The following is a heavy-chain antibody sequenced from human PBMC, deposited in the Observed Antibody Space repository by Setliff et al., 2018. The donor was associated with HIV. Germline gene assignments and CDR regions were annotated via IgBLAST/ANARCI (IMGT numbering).Heavy chain of an antibody. Sequence: ASVKVSCKASGGTFSSQDINWVRHATGQGLEWMGWMNPNSGNTGYAPKFQGRVTMTRDTSINTAYMELSSLTSDDTAVYYCASTWSRVPYYLMDVWGQGTTVTVSS. D-gene: IGHD2-8*02. CDR1: GGTFSSQD. V-gene: IGHV1-8*01. J-gene: IGHJ6*02. CDR2: MNPNSGNT. CDR3: ASTWSRVPYYLMDV.